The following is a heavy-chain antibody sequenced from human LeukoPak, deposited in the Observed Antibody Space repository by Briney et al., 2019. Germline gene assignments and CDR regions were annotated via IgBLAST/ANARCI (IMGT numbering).Heavy chain of an antibody. Sequence: PGRSLRPSCAASGFTFDDYAMHWVRQAPGKGLEWVSGISWNSGSIGYADSVKGRFTISRDNAKNSLYLQMNSLRAEDTALYYCAKEEGGYYLDYWGQGTLVTVSS. J-gene: IGHJ4*02. V-gene: IGHV3-9*01. CDR3: AKEEGGYYLDY. CDR2: ISWNSGSI. CDR1: GFTFDDYA. D-gene: IGHD3-22*01.